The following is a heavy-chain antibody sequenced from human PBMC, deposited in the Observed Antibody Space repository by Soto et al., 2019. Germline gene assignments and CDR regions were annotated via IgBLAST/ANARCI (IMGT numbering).Heavy chain of an antibody. CDR1: GFSFSSYW. J-gene: IGHJ6*03. Sequence: EVQLVESGGDLVQPGGSLRLSCAASGFSFSSYWMSWVRQAPGKGLEWVANIKQDESENYYVDSVKGRFTISRDNAKNSLYLQMSSLRAEDTAVYFCCRSSPGYYYYYMDVWGRGTTVTVSS. V-gene: IGHV3-7*01. D-gene: IGHD3-3*01. CDR2: IKQDESEN. CDR3: CRSSPGYYYYYMDV.